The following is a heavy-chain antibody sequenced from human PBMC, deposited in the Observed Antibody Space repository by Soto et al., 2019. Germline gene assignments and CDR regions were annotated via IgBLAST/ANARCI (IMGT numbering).Heavy chain of an antibody. CDR3: VRGGGGGQFDS. V-gene: IGHV3-21*05. J-gene: IGHJ4*02. CDR1: GFTFWGDW. Sequence: GGSLRLSCVASGFTFWGDWMSWVRQAPGKGLEWLSYISPKSNYREYAESVKGRHTISRDNAKNSLSLQMNSLRVEDTAVYYCVRGGGGGQFDSWGQGALVTVSS. D-gene: IGHD2-21*01. CDR2: ISPKSNYR.